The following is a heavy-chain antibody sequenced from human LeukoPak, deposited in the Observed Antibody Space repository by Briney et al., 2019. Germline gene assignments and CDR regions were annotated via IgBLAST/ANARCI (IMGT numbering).Heavy chain of an antibody. Sequence: PSQTLSLTCTVSGGSISSGSYYWSWIRQPAGKGLEWIGRIYTSGSINYTSSLKSRVTISLDTSKNQFSLKLSSVTAADTAVYYCARELNLVRAVSYNWFDPWGQGTLVTVSS. CDR3: ARELNLVRAVSYNWFDP. D-gene: IGHD3-10*01. CDR2: IYTSGSI. J-gene: IGHJ5*02. CDR1: GGSISSGSYY. V-gene: IGHV4-61*02.